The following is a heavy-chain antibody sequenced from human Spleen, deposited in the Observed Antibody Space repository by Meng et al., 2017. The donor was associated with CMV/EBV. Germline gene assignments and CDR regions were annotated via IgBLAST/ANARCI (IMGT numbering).Heavy chain of an antibody. V-gene: IGHV1-18*01. CDR1: GYTFTSSG. CDR2: ISAYNGNT. CDR3: AREVLGRITLGAFDI. J-gene: IGHJ3*02. Sequence: ASVKVSSKAPGYTFTSSGISWVRQAPGQGLEWMCWISAYNGNTNYAQKLQGRVTMTTDTSTSTGYMELRSLRSDDTAVYYCAREVLGRITLGAFDIWGQGTLVTVSS. D-gene: IGHD3-16*01.